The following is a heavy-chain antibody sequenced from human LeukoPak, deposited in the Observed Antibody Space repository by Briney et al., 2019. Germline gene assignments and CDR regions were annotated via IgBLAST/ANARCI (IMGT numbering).Heavy chain of an antibody. D-gene: IGHD6-13*01. CDR1: GGSISSGDYY. CDR2: IYYSGST. V-gene: IGHV4-30-4*08. Sequence: SQTLSLTCTVSGGSISSGDYYWSWIRQPPGKGLEWIGYIYYSGSTYYNPSLKSRVTISVDTSKNQFSLKLSSVTAADTAVYYCARVGHSSSWYDNWFDPWGQGTLVTVSS. CDR3: ARVGHSSSWYDNWFDP. J-gene: IGHJ5*02.